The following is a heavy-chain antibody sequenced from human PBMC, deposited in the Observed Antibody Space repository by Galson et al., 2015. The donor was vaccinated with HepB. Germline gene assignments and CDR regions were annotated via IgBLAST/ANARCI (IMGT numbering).Heavy chain of an antibody. D-gene: IGHD3-3*01. Sequence: SLRLSCAASGFTFRSYWMSWVRQAPGKGLEWVANIKQDGSEKYYVDSVKGRFTIPRDNAKNSLYLQMNSLRAEDTAVYYCARDRRRMYYDVWSRTPDYYGMDVWGQGTTVTVSS. CDR1: GFTFRSYW. J-gene: IGHJ6*02. CDR3: ARDRRRMYYDVWSRTPDYYGMDV. CDR2: IKQDGSEK. V-gene: IGHV3-7*03.